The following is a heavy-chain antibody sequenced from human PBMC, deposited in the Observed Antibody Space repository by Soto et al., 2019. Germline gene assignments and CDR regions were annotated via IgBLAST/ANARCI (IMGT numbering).Heavy chain of an antibody. Sequence: QVQLVQSGAEVKKPGASVKVACKASGYTFTGYYMHWVRQAPGQGLEGMGWINPNSGGTNYAQKFQGRVTMTRDTSISTAYMELSRLRSDDTAVYYCARTYYDFWSGDQFDYWGQGTLVTVSS. CDR1: GYTFTGYY. V-gene: IGHV1-2*02. CDR3: ARTYYDFWSGDQFDY. J-gene: IGHJ4*02. D-gene: IGHD3-3*01. CDR2: INPNSGGT.